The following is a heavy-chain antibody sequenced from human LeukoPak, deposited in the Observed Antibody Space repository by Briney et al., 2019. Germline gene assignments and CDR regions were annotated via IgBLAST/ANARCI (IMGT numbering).Heavy chain of an antibody. CDR1: GFTFGDYA. CDR3: TSGVDLAYCGGDCYSGL. V-gene: IGHV3-49*04. CDR2: IRSKAYGGTT. Sequence: GGSLRLSCTASGFTFGDYAMSWVRQAPGKGLEWVGFIRSKAYGGTTEYAASVKGRFTISRDDSKSIAYLQMNGLKTEDTAVYYCTSGVDLAYCGGDCYSGLWGQGTLVTVSS. J-gene: IGHJ4*02. D-gene: IGHD2-21*02.